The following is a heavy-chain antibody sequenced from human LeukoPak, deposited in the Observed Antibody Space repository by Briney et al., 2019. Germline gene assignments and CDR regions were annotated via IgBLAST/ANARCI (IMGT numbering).Heavy chain of an antibody. D-gene: IGHD3-10*01. J-gene: IGHJ4*02. CDR1: GFTFSNYN. Sequence: GGSLRLSCAASGFTFSNYNVNWVRQAPGKGLEWVSYISSSSTTIYYADSVKGRFTISRDNAKDSLYLQMNSLRAEDTAVYYCARERIYYGSGNLYWGKGALVTVSS. V-gene: IGHV3-48*01. CDR2: ISSSSTTI. CDR3: ARERIYYGSGNLY.